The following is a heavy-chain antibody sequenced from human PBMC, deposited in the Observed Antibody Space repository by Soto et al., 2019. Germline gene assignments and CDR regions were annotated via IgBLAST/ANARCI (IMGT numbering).Heavy chain of an antibody. J-gene: IGHJ4*02. V-gene: IGHV4-34*01. Sequence: QVQLQQWGAGLLKPSETLSLTCAVYGGSFSGYYWSCIRQPPGKGLEWIGEINHSGSTNYNPSLKSRVTISVDTSKNQFSLKLSSVTAADTAVYYCARTSVGVPAAMRARPGEIDYWGQGTLVTVSS. CDR2: INHSGST. CDR1: GGSFSGYY. CDR3: ARTSVGVPAAMRARPGEIDY. D-gene: IGHD2-2*01.